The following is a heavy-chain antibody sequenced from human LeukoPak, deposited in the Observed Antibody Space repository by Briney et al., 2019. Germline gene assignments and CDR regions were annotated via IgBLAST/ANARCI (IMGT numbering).Heavy chain of an antibody. J-gene: IGHJ4*02. Sequence: GASVKVSCKASGYTFTSYGISWVRQAPGQGLEWMGWISAYNGNTNYAQKLQGRVTMTTDTSTSTAYMELRSLRSDDTAVYYCAVYAPGYCSGGSCYSVIDYFDYWGQGTPVTVSS. CDR2: ISAYNGNT. CDR1: GYTFTSYG. D-gene: IGHD2-15*01. V-gene: IGHV1-18*01. CDR3: AVYAPGYCSGGSCYSVIDYFDY.